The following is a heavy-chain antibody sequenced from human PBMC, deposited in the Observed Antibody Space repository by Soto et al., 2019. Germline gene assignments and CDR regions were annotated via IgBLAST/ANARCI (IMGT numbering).Heavy chain of an antibody. D-gene: IGHD3-22*01. CDR1: VGSISSGGYY. J-gene: IGHJ4*02. Sequence: TLSLTCAVPVGSISSGGYYWICLRQHPGQGLEWIGYIYHSGSTYYNPSLKSRVTISVDTSKNQFSLKLSSVTAADTAVYYCARVKYCDSSGYPYDFDYWGQGTLVTVSS. V-gene: IGHV4-31*11. CDR3: ARVKYCDSSGYPYDFDY. CDR2: IYHSGST.